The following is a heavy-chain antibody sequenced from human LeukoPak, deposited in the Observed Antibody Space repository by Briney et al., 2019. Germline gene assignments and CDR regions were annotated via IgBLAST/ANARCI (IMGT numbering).Heavy chain of an antibody. CDR3: VREKNYYYGMDV. CDR2: IYSGGST. Sequence: GGSLRLSCAASGFTVSSNYMSWVRQAPGKGLEWVSVIYSGGSTYYADSVKGRFTISRDNSKNTLYLQMNSLRAEDTAVYYCVREKNYYYGMDVWGQGTTVTVSS. CDR1: GFTVSSNY. J-gene: IGHJ6*02. V-gene: IGHV3-53*01.